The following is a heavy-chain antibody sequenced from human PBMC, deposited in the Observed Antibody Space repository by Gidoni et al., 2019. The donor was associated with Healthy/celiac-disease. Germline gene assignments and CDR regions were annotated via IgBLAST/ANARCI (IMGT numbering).Heavy chain of an antibody. J-gene: IGHJ6*02. CDR3: ARDSGSYTYYYYYGMDV. Sequence: EVPLVESGGGVVRPGGSLRLSCAASGFTFDDYGMSWVRQAPGKGLEWVSGINWNGGSTGYADSVKGRFTISRDNAKNSLYLQMNSLRAEDTALYHCARDSGSYTYYYYYGMDVWGQGTTVTVSS. CDR1: GFTFDDYG. CDR2: INWNGGST. V-gene: IGHV3-20*01. D-gene: IGHD1-26*01.